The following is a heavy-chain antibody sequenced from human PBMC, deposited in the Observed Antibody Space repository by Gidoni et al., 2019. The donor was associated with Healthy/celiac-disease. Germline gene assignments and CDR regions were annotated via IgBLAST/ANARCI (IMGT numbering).Heavy chain of an antibody. CDR2: IYYSGST. CDR1: GGSISSGDYY. Sequence: QVQLQESGPGLVKPSQTLSLTCTASGGSISSGDYYWSWIRQPPGKGLEWIGYIYYSGSTYYNPPLKSRVTISVDTSKNQFSLKLSSVTAADTAVYYCARDHEAYCSGGSCYFDWGQGTLVTVSS. V-gene: IGHV4-30-4*01. D-gene: IGHD2-15*01. CDR3: ARDHEAYCSGGSCYFD. J-gene: IGHJ4*02.